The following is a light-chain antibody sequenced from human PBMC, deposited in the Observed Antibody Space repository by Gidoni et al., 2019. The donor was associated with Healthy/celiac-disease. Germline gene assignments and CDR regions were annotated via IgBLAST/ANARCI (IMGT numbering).Light chain of an antibody. V-gene: IGKV2-28*01. CDR1: QSLLHSIGYNY. CDR3: MQALQTPGT. Sequence: DIVMTKSPLSLPVTPGEPASISCRSSQSLLHSIGYNYLDWYLQKPGQSPQLLIYLGSNRASGVPDRFSGRGSGTDFTLKISRVEAEDVGVYYCMQALQTPGTFGQGTKVEIK. J-gene: IGKJ1*01. CDR2: LGS.